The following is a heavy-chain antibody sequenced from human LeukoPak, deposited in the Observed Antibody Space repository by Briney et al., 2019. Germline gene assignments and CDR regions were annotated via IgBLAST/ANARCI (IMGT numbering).Heavy chain of an antibody. J-gene: IGHJ5*02. D-gene: IGHD4-11*01. V-gene: IGHV3-21*01. CDR3: AREALTTNRFDP. CDR1: GFTFSSHG. Sequence: PGGSLRLSCAASGFTFSSHGMNWVRQAPGKGLEWVSGISPNGVITYYADSVKGRFTISRDNAENSLYLQMNSLRAEDTAVYYCAREALTTNRFDPWGQGTLVTVSS. CDR2: ISPNGVIT.